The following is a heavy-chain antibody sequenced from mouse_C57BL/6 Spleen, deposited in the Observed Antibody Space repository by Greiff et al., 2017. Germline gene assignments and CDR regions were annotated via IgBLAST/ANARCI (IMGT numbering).Heavy chain of an antibody. CDR2: IYPGNSDT. Sequence: EVKLVESGTVLARPGASVKMSCKTSGYTFTSYWMHWVKQRPGQGLEWIGAIYPGNSDTSYNQKFKGKAKLTAGTSASTAYMELSSLTNEDSAVYYCTRDYYGSSSYAMDYWGQGTSVTVSS. V-gene: IGHV1-5*01. J-gene: IGHJ4*01. D-gene: IGHD1-1*01. CDR1: GYTFTSYW. CDR3: TRDYYGSSSYAMDY.